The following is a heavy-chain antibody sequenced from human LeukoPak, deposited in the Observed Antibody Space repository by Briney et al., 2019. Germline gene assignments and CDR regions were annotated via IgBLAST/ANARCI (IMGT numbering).Heavy chain of an antibody. CDR1: GYTFTTYY. CDR2: INPSGCST. J-gene: IGHJ4*02. D-gene: IGHD1-26*01. Sequence: ASVQVSCKACGYTFTTYYLHWVRQAPGQGLEGMGVINPSGCSTSYAQKFQGRVTLTRGTSTSTVYMELSSLRSEDTAGHYCARDPRPYSGSYSDYWGQGTLVTVSS. CDR3: ARDPRPYSGSYSDY. V-gene: IGHV1-46*01.